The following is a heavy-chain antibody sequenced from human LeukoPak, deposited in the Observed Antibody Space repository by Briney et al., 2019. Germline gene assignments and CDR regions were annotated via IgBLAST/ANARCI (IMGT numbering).Heavy chain of an antibody. V-gene: IGHV5-10-1*01. CDR3: ARHHSPTTVTTGYAFDI. CDR2: IDPSDSYT. CDR1: GYSFTSYW. J-gene: IGHJ3*02. Sequence: GESLKISCKGSGYSFTSYWTSWVRQMPGKGLEWVGRIDPSDSYTNYSPSFQGHVTISADKSISTAYLQWSSLKASDTAMYYCARHHSPTTVTTGYAFDIWGQGTMVTVSS. D-gene: IGHD4-17*01.